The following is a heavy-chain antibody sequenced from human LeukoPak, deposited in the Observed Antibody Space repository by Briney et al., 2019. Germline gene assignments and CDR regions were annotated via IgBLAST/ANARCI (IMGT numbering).Heavy chain of an antibody. Sequence: SETLSLTCTVSGGSISSSTYYWAWIRQPPGKGLEWIGSIYKTGSTNYNPSLKSRVTISVDTSKNQFSLKLSSVTAADTAVYYCAQLRYFDWLSRDAFDIWGQGTMVTVSS. D-gene: IGHD3-9*01. CDR1: GGSISSSTYY. CDR2: IYKTGST. V-gene: IGHV4-39*07. J-gene: IGHJ3*02. CDR3: AQLRYFDWLSRDAFDI.